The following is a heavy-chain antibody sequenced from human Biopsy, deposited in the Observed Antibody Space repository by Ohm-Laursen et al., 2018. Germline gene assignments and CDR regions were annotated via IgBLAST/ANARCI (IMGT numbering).Heavy chain of an antibody. D-gene: IGHD2-15*01. Sequence: SDTLSLTCTVFGKTFSDYQWSWIRQPPGKGLAGIGQINQAGTTNYNPSLKSRVSISADASKFEFSLRLTSVTAADTAVYLCGNEVHGRDYWGLGAQVTVSS. CDR3: GNEVHGRDY. J-gene: IGHJ4*02. CDR1: GKTFSDYQ. V-gene: IGHV4-34*08. CDR2: INQAGTT.